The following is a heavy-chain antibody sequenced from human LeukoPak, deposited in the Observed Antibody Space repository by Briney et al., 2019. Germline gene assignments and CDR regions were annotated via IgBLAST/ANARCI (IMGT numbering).Heavy chain of an antibody. CDR1: GYTFTGYY. Sequence: ASVKVSCKASGYTFTGYYMHWVRQAPGQGLEWMGWINPNSGGTNYAQKFQGWVTMTRDTSISTAYMELSRLRSDDTAVYYCARGHYGDYGLIDYWGQGTLVTVSS. J-gene: IGHJ4*02. V-gene: IGHV1-2*04. CDR3: ARGHYGDYGLIDY. CDR2: INPNSGGT. D-gene: IGHD4-17*01.